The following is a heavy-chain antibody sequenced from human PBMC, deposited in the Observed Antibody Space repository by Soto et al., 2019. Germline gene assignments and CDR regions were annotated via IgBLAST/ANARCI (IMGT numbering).Heavy chain of an antibody. J-gene: IGHJ4*02. CDR3: AKIYYDSSY. CDR1: GGSFSGYY. CDR2: INHSGST. V-gene: IGHV4-34*01. Sequence: LTCAVYGGSFSGYYWSWIRQPPGKGLEWIGEINHSGSTNYNPSLKSRVTISVDTSKNQFSLKLSSVTAADTAVYYCAKIYYDSSYWGQGTLVTVSS. D-gene: IGHD3-22*01.